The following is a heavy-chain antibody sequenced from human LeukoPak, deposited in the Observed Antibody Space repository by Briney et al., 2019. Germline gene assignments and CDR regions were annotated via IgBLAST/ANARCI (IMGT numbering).Heavy chain of an antibody. CDR2: IIPILDIA. D-gene: IGHD1-26*01. CDR3: ASQWWELPTGLDY. J-gene: IGHJ4*02. CDR1: GGTFSSYA. V-gene: IGHV1-69*04. Sequence: SVKVSCKASGGTFSSYAISWVRQAPGQGLEWMGRIIPILDIANYAQKFQGRVTITADKSTSTAYMELSSLRSEDTAVYYCASQWWELPTGLDYWGQGTLVTVSS.